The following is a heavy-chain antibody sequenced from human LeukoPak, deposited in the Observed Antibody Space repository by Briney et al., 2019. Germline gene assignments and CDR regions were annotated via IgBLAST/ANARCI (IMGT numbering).Heavy chain of an antibody. V-gene: IGHV3-23*01. CDR2: ISGSGGSI. CDR3: VVGTGTTHYTWFSPR. D-gene: IGHD1-7*01. CDR1: GFTFSNYA. Sequence: PGGSLRLSCAASGFTFSNYAMNWVRKAPGKGLDWVSGISGSGGSIYYADSVKGRFTISRDNSKNTLYLQMNSLRAEDTALYYSVVGTGTTHYTWFSPRGERDPGSASP. J-gene: IGHJ5*02.